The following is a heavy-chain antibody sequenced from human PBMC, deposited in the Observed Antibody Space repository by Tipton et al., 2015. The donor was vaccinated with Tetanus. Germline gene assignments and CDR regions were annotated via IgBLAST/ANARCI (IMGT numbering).Heavy chain of an antibody. CDR2: IKEDGSEQ. Sequence: GSLRLSCAASGFPFSTYWMSWVRQAPGKGLEWVGNIKEDGSEQFYVDSVRGRFTISRDNAKNLLYLQMNSLRAEDTAVYYCTRDSSGNDYWGQGTLVTVSS. J-gene: IGHJ4*02. CDR3: TRDSSGNDY. V-gene: IGHV3-7*03. D-gene: IGHD6-19*01. CDR1: GFPFSTYW.